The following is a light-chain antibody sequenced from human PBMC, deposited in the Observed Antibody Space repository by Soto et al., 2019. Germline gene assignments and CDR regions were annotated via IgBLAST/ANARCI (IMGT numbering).Light chain of an antibody. CDR1: QGIRDA. J-gene: IGKJ1*01. Sequence: DIQMTQAPSSLSGSVGDRVNSTCRASQGIRDALAWYQQTPGPAPQRLIYSASILHTGVPSRFSGSSSGTEFALTISSLQPDDFATYYCLQHNDYPWTSGQGTKVAI. CDR3: LQHNDYPWT. V-gene: IGKV1-17*01. CDR2: SAS.